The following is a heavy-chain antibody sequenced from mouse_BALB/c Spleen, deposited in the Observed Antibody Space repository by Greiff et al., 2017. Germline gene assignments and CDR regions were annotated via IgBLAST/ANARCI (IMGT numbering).Heavy chain of an antibody. D-gene: IGHD2-1*01. J-gene: IGHJ2*01. CDR2: IYPGNVNT. V-gene: IGHV1S56*01. Sequence: QVQLQQSGPELVKPGASVRISCKASGYTFTSYYIHWVKQRPGQGLEWIGWIYPGNVNTKYNEKFKGKATLTADKSSSTAYMQLSSLTSEDSAVYFCARRGNHLNYFDYWGQGTTLTVSS. CDR3: ARRGNHLNYFDY. CDR1: GYTFTSYY.